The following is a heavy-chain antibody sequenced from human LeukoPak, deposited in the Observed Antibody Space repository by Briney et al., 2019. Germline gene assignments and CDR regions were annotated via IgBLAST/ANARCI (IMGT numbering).Heavy chain of an antibody. V-gene: IGHV1-18*01. CDR3: ARHGDYDFWSGPYY. CDR1: GYTFTSYG. CDR2: ICAYNGNT. J-gene: IGHJ4*02. Sequence: GASVKVSCKASGYTFTSYGISWVRQAPGQGLEWMGWICAYNGNTNYAQKLQGRVTMTTDTSTSTAYMELRSLRSDDTAVYYCARHGDYDFWSGPYYWGQGTLVTVSS. D-gene: IGHD3-3*01.